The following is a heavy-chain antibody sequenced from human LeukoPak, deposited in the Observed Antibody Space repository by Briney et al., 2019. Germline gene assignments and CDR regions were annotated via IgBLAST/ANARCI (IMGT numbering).Heavy chain of an antibody. CDR1: GGSISSYY. CDR3: ARGGPYDFWSGYQTHYFDY. Sequence: SETLSLTCTVSGGSISSYYWSWIRQPPGKGLEWIGYIYYSGSTNYNPSLKSRVTISVDTSKNQFSLKLSSVTAADTAVYYCARGGPYDFWSGYQTHYFDYWGQGTLVTVSS. D-gene: IGHD3-3*01. J-gene: IGHJ4*02. CDR2: IYYSGST. V-gene: IGHV4-59*01.